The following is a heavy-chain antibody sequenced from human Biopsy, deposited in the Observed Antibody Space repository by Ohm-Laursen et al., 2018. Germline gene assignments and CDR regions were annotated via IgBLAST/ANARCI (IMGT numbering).Heavy chain of an antibody. J-gene: IGHJ3*02. V-gene: IGHV3-9*01. D-gene: IGHD5-24*01. CDR1: GFNFDDFA. Sequence: LRLSCAASGFNFDDFAMHRVRQTPGKGLGWVSGISWNSGRIAYADSVRGRFTISRDNAKNSLYLQMNSLRAEDTALYYCAKGQAPDGYNYAFDIWGQGTMLTVSS. CDR2: ISWNSGRI. CDR3: AKGQAPDGYNYAFDI.